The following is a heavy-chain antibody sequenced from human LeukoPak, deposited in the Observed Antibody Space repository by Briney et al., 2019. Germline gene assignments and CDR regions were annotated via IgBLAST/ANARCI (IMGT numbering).Heavy chain of an antibody. D-gene: IGHD2-2*01. CDR1: GFTFSSYW. J-gene: IGHJ6*02. V-gene: IGHV3-74*01. CDR2: INSDGSST. CDR3: ARDQDIVVVPAAVDYYYYGMDV. Sequence: GGSLRLSCAASGFTFSSYWMHWVRQAPGKGLVWVSRINSDGSSTSYADSVKGRFTISRDNAKNTLYLQMNSLRAEDTAVYYCARDQDIVVVPAAVDYYYYGMDVWGQGTTVTVSS.